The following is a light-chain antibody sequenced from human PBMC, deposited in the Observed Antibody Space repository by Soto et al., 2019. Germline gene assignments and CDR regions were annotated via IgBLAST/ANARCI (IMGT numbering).Light chain of an antibody. J-gene: IGLJ1*01. CDR1: SSDVGGYDY. CDR2: DVS. Sequence: QSALTQPASVSGSPGQWITISCTGTSSDVGGYDYVSWYQQHPGKAPKLMLYDVSNRPSGVSNRFSGSKSGNTASLTISGLQAEDEADYHCSSYSSSSIPDVFGTGTKLTVL. CDR3: SSYSSSSIPDV. V-gene: IGLV2-14*01.